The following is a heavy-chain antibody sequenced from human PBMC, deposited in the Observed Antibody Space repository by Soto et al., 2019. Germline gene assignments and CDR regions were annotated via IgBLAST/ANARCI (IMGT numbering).Heavy chain of an antibody. CDR3: AKGVDYYDSSGDRDAFDI. V-gene: IGHV3-9*01. D-gene: IGHD3-22*01. CDR2: ISWNSGSI. Sequence: RLSCAASGFTFDDYAMHWVRQAPGKGLEWVSGISWNSGSIGYADSVKGRFTISRDNAKNSLYLQMNSLRAEDTALYYCAKGVDYYDSSGDRDAFDIWGQGTMVTVSS. J-gene: IGHJ3*02. CDR1: GFTFDDYA.